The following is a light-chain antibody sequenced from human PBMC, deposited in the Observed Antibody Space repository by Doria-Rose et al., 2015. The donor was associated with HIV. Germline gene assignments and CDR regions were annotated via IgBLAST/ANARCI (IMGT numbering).Light chain of an antibody. J-gene: IGLJ1*01. Sequence: QSIPISCTGTSTDVGSYNLVSWYQQHPGKAPKLMIYEVNKRPSGVSYRFPGSKSGNTASLTISGLQAEDEADYYCCSYAGTPLVFGSGTKVTVL. CDR1: STDVGSYNL. V-gene: IGLV2-23*02. CDR2: EVN. CDR3: CSYAGTPLV.